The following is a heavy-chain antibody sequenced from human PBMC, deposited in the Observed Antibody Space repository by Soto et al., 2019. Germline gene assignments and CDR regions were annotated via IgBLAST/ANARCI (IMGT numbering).Heavy chain of an antibody. Sequence: QVQLQESGPGLVKFLETLSLTCTVSGRSISTYFWTWVRQTPGKGLEWFGSIYKSRRISYNPSLQNRLTKSVETSKNQFSPKLTSVTPVVTAIYYSVRDRGEWGQGMYVWGPGTTVTVSS. V-gene: IGHV4-59*01. CDR2: IYKSRRI. CDR3: VRDRGEWGQGMYV. J-gene: IGHJ6*02. D-gene: IGHD3-10*01. CDR1: GRSISTYF.